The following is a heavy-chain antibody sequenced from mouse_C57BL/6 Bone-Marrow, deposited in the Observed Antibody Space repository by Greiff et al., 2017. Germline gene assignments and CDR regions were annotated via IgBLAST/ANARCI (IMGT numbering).Heavy chain of an antibody. Sequence: QVQLKESGAELAKPGASVKLSCKASGYTFTSYWMHWVKQRPGQGLEWIGYINPSSGYTKYNQKFKDKATLTADKSSSTAYMQLSSLTYEDSAVYYGAVAYYSNLFDYWGQGTTLTVSS. CDR3: AVAYYSNLFDY. CDR2: INPSSGYT. J-gene: IGHJ2*01. D-gene: IGHD2-5*01. V-gene: IGHV1-7*01. CDR1: GYTFTSYW.